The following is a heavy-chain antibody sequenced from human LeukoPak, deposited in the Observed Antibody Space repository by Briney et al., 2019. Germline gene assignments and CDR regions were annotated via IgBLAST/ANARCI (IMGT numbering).Heavy chain of an antibody. V-gene: IGHV3-49*04. CDR2: IRSKPYGGTT. Sequence: GGSLRLTCTASGFTFGDYAMTWVRQAPGKGLEWVGFIRSKPYGGTTEYAASVKGRFTISRDDSKSIAYLQMNSLKTEDTAVYYCARVGPDYNDYYYYYMDVWGKGTTVTISS. CDR1: GFTFGDYA. CDR3: ARVGPDYNDYYYYYMDV. D-gene: IGHD4-11*01. J-gene: IGHJ6*03.